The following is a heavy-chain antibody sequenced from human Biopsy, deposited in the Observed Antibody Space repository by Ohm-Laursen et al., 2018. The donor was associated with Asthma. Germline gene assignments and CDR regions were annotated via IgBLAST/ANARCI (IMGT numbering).Heavy chain of an antibody. CDR3: ASELGIGY. CDR1: GFTFSSDY. J-gene: IGHJ4*02. CDR2: IKSDGSST. Sequence: SLRLSCAASGFTFSSDYMHWVRQAPGKGLVWVSNIKSDGSSTSYADSVKGRFTISRDNAKHTVYLQMNNLRAEDTAVYYCASELGIGYWGQGILVTVSS. V-gene: IGHV3-74*01. D-gene: IGHD7-27*01.